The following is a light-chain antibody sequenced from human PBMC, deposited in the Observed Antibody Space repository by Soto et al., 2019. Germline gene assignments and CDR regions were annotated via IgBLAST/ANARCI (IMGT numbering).Light chain of an antibody. Sequence: EIVLTQSPGTLSLSPGERATLSCRASQSVSSSYLAWYQQKPGQAPRLLIYGASSRVTGITDRFSGSGSGTDFPLTISRLEPEDFAVYYCQQYGSSPPITFGQGTRLEI. CDR3: QQYGSSPPIT. CDR2: GAS. V-gene: IGKV3-20*01. J-gene: IGKJ5*01. CDR1: QSVSSSY.